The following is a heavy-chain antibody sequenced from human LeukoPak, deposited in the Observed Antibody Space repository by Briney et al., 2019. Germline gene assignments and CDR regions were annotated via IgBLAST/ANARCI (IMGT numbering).Heavy chain of an antibody. CDR2: ISAYNGNT. CDR3: ARQDDGDAFDI. J-gene: IGHJ3*02. V-gene: IGHV1-18*04. CDR1: GYTFTSYG. D-gene: IGHD2-15*01. Sequence: PGGSLRLSCAASGYTFTSYGISWVRQAPGQGLEWMGWISAYNGNTNYAQKLQGRVTMATDTSTSTAYMELRSLRSDDTAVYYCARQDDGDAFDIWGQGTMVTVSS.